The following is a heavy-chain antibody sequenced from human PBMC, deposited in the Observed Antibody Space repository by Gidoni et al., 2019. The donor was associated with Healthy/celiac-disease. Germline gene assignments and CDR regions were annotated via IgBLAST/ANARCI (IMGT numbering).Heavy chain of an antibody. CDR1: VGSISSGSYY. V-gene: IGHV4-61*02. CDR2: IYTSGST. J-gene: IGHJ3*02. CDR3: ARGYGDYYDRNAFDI. D-gene: IGHD4-17*01. Sequence: QVQLQVSGPGLVKPSQTLSLTCPVSVGSISSGSYYWSWSRQPAGKGLEWIGRIYTSGSTNYNPSLKSRVTISVDTSKNQFSLKLSSVTAADTAVYYCARGYGDYYDRNAFDIWGQGTMVTVSS.